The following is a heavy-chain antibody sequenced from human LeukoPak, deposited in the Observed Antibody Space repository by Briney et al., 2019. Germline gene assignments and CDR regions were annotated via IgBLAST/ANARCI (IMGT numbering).Heavy chain of an antibody. D-gene: IGHD3-22*01. CDR1: GFTFHNYA. V-gene: IGHV3-23*01. J-gene: IGHJ4*02. CDR2: ISSSGDIT. Sequence: PGGSLRLSCAASGFTFHNYAMSSVRQAPGKGLEWVSAISSSGDITFYADSVKGRFTISRDNSRYTLYLQMNSLRAEDAAMYYCAKDRPNYHESNGHYYRRNGDYWGQGTLVTVSS. CDR3: AKDRPNYHESNGHYYRRNGDY.